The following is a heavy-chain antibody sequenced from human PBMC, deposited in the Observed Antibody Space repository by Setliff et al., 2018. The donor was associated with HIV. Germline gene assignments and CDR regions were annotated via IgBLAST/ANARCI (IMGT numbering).Heavy chain of an antibody. CDR2: IIPIFGTA. V-gene: IGHV1-69*05. CDR3: ARDSRTRKYYYDSSGYFPWHD. CDR1: GYTFTSYG. Sequence: VASVKVSCKASGYTFTSYGISWVRQAPGQGLEWMGGIIPIFGTANYAQKFQGRVTITTDESTSTAYMELRSLRSDDTAVYYCARDSRTRKYYYDSSGYFPWHDWGQGTLVTVSS. D-gene: IGHD3-22*01. J-gene: IGHJ4*02.